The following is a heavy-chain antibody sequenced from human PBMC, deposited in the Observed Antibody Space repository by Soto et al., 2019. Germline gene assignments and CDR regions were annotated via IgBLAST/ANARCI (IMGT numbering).Heavy chain of an antibody. V-gene: IGHV4-4*07. CDR1: GGSINTFY. J-gene: IGHJ4*02. D-gene: IGHD5-12*01. Sequence: SETLSLTCTVSGGSINTFYWSWVRQPAGKGLEWIGRIFSSGSTSFNPSLESRVAMSVDTSKNHFSLNLSSVTAADMAVYYCAREGSYSAYNFAHGIQLWSFDFWGQGALVTSPQ. CDR2: IFSSGST. CDR3: AREGSYSAYNFAHGIQLWSFDF.